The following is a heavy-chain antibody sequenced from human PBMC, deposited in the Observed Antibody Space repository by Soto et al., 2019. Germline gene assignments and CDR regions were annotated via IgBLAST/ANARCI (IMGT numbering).Heavy chain of an antibody. Sequence: GGSLRLSCVASGFTFSTSWMHWVRQAPGKGLVWVSRINGHGNNRTYADSAKGRFTISRDNARNTLYLQMNSLSAEDTAVYYCARDLLPYCDALGEYNCGIDVWGQGTTVTVSS. CDR2: INGHGNNR. CDR1: GFTFSTSW. CDR3: ARDLLPYCDALGEYNCGIDV. V-gene: IGHV3-74*01. J-gene: IGHJ6*02. D-gene: IGHD3-10*01.